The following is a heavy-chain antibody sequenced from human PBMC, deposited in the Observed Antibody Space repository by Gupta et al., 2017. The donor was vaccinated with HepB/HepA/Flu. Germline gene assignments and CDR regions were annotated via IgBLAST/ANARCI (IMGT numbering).Heavy chain of an antibody. CDR1: GFTFGHYA. CDR2: IMSKADGGAT. CDR3: ARWKVTATLRY. Sequence: EVQLVASGGGLVQPGRSLSLSCTVSGFTFGHYAMTWVRQAPGKGLEWLGAIMSKADGGATEYAASVNGRFTISTDDFKSIAYLQMNSLKTEDTAVYYCARWKVTATLRYWGQGTLVTVAS. D-gene: IGHD2-21*02. J-gene: IGHJ4*02. V-gene: IGHV3-49*04.